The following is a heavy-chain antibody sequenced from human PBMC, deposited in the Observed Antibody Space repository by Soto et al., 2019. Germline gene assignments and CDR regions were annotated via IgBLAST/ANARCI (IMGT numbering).Heavy chain of an antibody. D-gene: IGHD6-6*01. V-gene: IGHV3-30-3*01. J-gene: IGHJ4*02. CDR2: ISYDGSNK. Sequence: GGSLRLSCAASGFTFSSYAMHWVRQAPGKGLEWVAVISYDGSNKYYADSVKGRFTISRDNSKNTLYLQMNSLRAEDTAVYYCARDSSSSSLVLYYWGQGTLVTVSS. CDR3: ARDSSSSSLVLYY. CDR1: GFTFSSYA.